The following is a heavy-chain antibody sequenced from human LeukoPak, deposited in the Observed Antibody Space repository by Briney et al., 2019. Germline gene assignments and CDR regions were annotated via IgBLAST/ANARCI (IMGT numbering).Heavy chain of an antibody. CDR2: INHSGST. Sequence: SETLSLTCTVSGGSISSGGYYWSWIRQPPGKGLEWIGEINHSGSTNYNPSLKSRVTISVDTSKNQFSLKLSSVTAADTAVYYCAIGRNYYYGMDVWGQGTTVTVSS. V-gene: IGHV4-39*07. CDR3: AIGRNYYYGMDV. J-gene: IGHJ6*02. CDR1: GGSISSGGYY.